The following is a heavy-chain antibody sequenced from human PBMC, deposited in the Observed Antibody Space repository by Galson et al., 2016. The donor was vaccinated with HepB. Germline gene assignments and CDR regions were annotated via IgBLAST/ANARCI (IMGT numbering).Heavy chain of an antibody. Sequence: ETLSLTCAVSGASISDSNWWTWVRQVPGKGLEWIGEIYHTGTSNNNPFLSSRFTLSVDKSRNQFSLNLTSVTAADTAVYYCAQYYYDSSGYVEYFQNWGQGSRVSVSS. J-gene: IGHJ1*01. V-gene: IGHV4-4*02. CDR2: IYHTGTS. CDR3: AQYYYDSSGYVEYFQN. D-gene: IGHD3-22*01. CDR1: GASISDSNW.